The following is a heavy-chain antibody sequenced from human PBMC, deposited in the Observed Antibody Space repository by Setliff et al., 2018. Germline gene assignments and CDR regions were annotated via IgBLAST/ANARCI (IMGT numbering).Heavy chain of an antibody. V-gene: IGHV4-59*01. D-gene: IGHD6-13*01. Sequence: SETLSLTCSVSGASITSYYWSWIRQPPRKGLEWIAYIHNNGRIKYNPALKSRVTISLDTSKNQFSLKVSSVTAADTAIYYCALTSSWFKCFQHWRKRNLVTVSS. CDR3: ALTSSWFKCFQH. CDR2: IHNNGRI. CDR1: GASITSYY. J-gene: IGHJ1*01.